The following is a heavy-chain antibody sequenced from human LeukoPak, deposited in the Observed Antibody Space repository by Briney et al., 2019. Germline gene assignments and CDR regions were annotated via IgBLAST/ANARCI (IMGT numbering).Heavy chain of an antibody. Sequence: QPGGSLRPSCAASGFTFSSYWMHWVRQAPGKGLVWVSRINSDGSSTSYADSVKGRFTISRDNAKNTLYLQMNSLRAEDTAVYYCARGSGYDYGDYWGQGTLVTVSS. J-gene: IGHJ4*02. CDR1: GFTFSSYW. CDR2: INSDGSST. D-gene: IGHD5-12*01. V-gene: IGHV3-74*01. CDR3: ARGSGYDYGDY.